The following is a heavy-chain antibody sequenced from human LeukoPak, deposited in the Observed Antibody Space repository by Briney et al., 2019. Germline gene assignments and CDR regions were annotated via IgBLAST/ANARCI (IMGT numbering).Heavy chain of an antibody. CDR2: INQDGSEK. CDR3: ARDMDRYYMDV. V-gene: IGHV3-7*01. J-gene: IGHJ6*03. Sequence: GGSLRLSCAASGFTFTNYWMSWVRQAPGKGLEWVANINQDGSEKYYVDSVKGRFTISRDNAKNTLYLQMNSLRAEDTAVYYCARDMDRYYMDVWGKGTTVTVSS. D-gene: IGHD3-10*01. CDR1: GFTFTNYW.